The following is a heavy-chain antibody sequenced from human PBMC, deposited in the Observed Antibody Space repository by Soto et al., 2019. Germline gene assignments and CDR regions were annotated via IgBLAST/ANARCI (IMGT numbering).Heavy chain of an antibody. Sequence: QVQLQESGPGLVKPSETLSLTCTVSGGSISSSSYYWGWIRQPPGKRLEWIGNIHYSGSTYYTPFLQSRVTISVDTSKNQFSLNLYSVTAADTAVYYCARLTDNSAYPFDYWGQGTLVTVSS. V-gene: IGHV4-39*01. J-gene: IGHJ4*02. CDR2: IHYSGST. CDR3: ARLTDNSAYPFDY. D-gene: IGHD3-22*01. CDR1: GGSISSSSYY.